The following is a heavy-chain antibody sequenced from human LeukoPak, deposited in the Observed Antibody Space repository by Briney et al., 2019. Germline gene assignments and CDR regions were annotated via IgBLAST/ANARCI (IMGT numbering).Heavy chain of an antibody. D-gene: IGHD3-3*01. J-gene: IGHJ6*02. Sequence: GASLKVSCKASGYTFTSYDINWVRQATGQGLEWMGWMNPNRGNTGYAQKFQGRVTMTRNTSISTAYMELSSLRSEDTAVYYCARASITYDFWSGYFFYYYYGMDVWGQGTTVTVSS. CDR3: ARASITYDFWSGYFFYYYYGMDV. V-gene: IGHV1-8*01. CDR1: GYTFTSYD. CDR2: MNPNRGNT.